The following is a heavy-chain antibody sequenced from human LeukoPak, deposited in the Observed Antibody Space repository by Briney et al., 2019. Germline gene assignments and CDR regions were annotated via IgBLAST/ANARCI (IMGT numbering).Heavy chain of an antibody. D-gene: IGHD6-6*01. CDR3: ARGRPEEGFDY. CDR1: GHTFTSYD. CDR2: MNPNSGNT. V-gene: IGHV1-8*01. Sequence: ASVKVTCKASGHTFTSYDINWVRHPTAPGLEWMGWMNPNSGNTGYAQKFQGRVTMTRNTSISTAYMELSSLRSEDTAVYYCARGRPEEGFDYWGQGTLVTVSS. J-gene: IGHJ4*02.